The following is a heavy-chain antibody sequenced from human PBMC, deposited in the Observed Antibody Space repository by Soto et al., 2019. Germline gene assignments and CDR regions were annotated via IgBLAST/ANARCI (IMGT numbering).Heavy chain of an antibody. Sequence: SVKVSCKASGGTFSTFGISWVRQAPGQGLEWMGGIIPFFGAAKYSQKFEDRITITADESTNTVYMDLRSLTSEDTAIYYCARTAPMDAGDKYYYDFWGQGALVTVSS. J-gene: IGHJ4*02. V-gene: IGHV1-69*13. D-gene: IGHD3-16*01. CDR1: GGTFSTFG. CDR2: IIPFFGAA. CDR3: ARTAPMDAGDKYYYDF.